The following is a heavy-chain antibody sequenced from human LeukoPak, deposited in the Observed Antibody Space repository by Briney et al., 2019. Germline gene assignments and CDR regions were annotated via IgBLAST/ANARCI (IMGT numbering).Heavy chain of an antibody. CDR3: ARAGQCGGDCYSPYYFDY. J-gene: IGHJ4*02. V-gene: IGHV4-34*01. D-gene: IGHD2-21*02. CDR1: GGSFSGYY. Sequence: PSETLSLTCAVYGGSFSGYYWSWIRQPPGKGLEWIGEINHSGSTNYNPSFKSRVTISVDTSKNQFSLKLSSVTAADTAVYYCARAGQCGGDCYSPYYFDYWGQGTLVTVSS. CDR2: INHSGST.